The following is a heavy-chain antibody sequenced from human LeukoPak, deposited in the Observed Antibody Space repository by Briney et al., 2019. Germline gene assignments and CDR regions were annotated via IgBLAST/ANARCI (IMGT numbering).Heavy chain of an antibody. CDR2: ISGSGGYT. D-gene: IGHD1-14*01. CDR1: GFTFRSYG. CDR3: ATSPDIEASGTLYYLDF. J-gene: IGHJ4*02. Sequence: GGSLRLSCAASGFTFRSYGMSWVRRAPGKGPEWVSSISGSGGYTYYADSVQGRFTISRDNSKNTLSLQMNSLRAEDAAIYYCATSPDIEASGTLYYLDFWGQGTLVSVSS. V-gene: IGHV3-23*01.